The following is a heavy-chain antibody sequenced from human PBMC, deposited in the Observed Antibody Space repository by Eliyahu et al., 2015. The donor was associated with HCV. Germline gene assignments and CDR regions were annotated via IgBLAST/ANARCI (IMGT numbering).Heavy chain of an antibody. CDR1: GFTFSSXW. CDR2: INSXGSRX. Sequence: EVQLVESGGGLVQSGGSLRLSCXXSGFTFSSXWMHWVRXAPGKGLVXVSRINSXGSRXSYADSVKGRFTISRDNAKNTLYLQMNSLRAEDTAVYYCARDVEIDYWGQGTLVTVSS. CDR3: ARDVEIDY. V-gene: IGHV3-74*01. J-gene: IGHJ4*02. D-gene: IGHD3-3*01.